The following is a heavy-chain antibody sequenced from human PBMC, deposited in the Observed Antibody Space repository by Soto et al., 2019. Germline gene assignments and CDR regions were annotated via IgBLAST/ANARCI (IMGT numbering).Heavy chain of an antibody. D-gene: IGHD3-22*01. CDR2: IMPIFRAP. V-gene: IGHV1-69*12. CDR1: GGAFSDYA. Sequence: QVQLVQSGAEVKKPGSSVKVSCKASGGAFSDYAFSWVRQAPGQGLEWLGGIMPIFRAPDYAQKFQGRVTITAEEFTRTAYMEMNSLRSEDTAVYYCASWLTGHDIGNYYYGMDVWGQGTTVTVS. J-gene: IGHJ6*02. CDR3: ASWLTGHDIGNYYYGMDV.